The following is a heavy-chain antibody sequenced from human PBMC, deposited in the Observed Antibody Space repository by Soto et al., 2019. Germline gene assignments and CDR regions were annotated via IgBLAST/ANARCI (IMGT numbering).Heavy chain of an antibody. CDR1: GGTFSSYT. CDR3: GYYGSGSYYNPRPDAFDI. CDR2: IIPILGIA. J-gene: IGHJ3*02. Sequence: ASVKVSCKASGGTFSSYTISWVRQAPGQGLEWMGRIIPILGIANYAQKFQGRVTITADKSTSTAYMELSSLRSEDTAVYYCGYYGSGSYYNPRPDAFDIWGQGTMVTV. V-gene: IGHV1-69*02. D-gene: IGHD3-10*01.